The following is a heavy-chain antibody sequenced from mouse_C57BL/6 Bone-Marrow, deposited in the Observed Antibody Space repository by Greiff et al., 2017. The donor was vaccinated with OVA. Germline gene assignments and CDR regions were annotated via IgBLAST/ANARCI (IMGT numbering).Heavy chain of an antibody. CDR3: TIWFAY. V-gene: IGHV1-15*01. CDR1: GYTFTDYE. Sequence: VQLQESGAELVRPGASVTLSCKASGYTFTDYEMHWVKQTPVHGLEWIGAIDPETGGTAYNQKFKGKAILTADKSSSTAYMELRSLTSEDSAVYYCTIWFAYWGQGTLVTVSA. CDR2: IDPETGGT. J-gene: IGHJ3*01.